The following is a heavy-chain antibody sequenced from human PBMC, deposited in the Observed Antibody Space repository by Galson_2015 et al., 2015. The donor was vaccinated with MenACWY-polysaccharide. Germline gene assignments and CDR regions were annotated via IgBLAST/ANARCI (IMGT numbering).Heavy chain of an antibody. CDR2: IRSDGSNK. V-gene: IGHV3-30*02. Sequence: SLRLSCAASGFPFSSYGMHWVRQAPGKGLEWVAFIRSDGSNKYYADSVKGRFTISRDNSKNTLYLQMNSLRAEDTAVYYCAKRRSAIFYISHNSGHATLVTASS. J-gene: IGHJ1*01. D-gene: IGHD3-10*01. CDR3: AKRRSAIFYISHN. CDR1: GFPFSSYG.